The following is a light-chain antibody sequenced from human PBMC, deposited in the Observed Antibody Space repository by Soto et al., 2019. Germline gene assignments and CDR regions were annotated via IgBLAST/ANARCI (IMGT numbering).Light chain of an antibody. J-gene: IGLJ1*01. CDR1: SSDVGNFKY. V-gene: IGLV2-14*01. Sequence: QSMLTQPASVSGSPGQSITISCTGTSSDVGNFKYVSWYQQHPGKVPRLTLYEVSSRPSGVSNRFSGSKSGNTASLTISGLQAEDEADYYCSSYSTTYTYVFGSGTTVTVL. CDR2: EVS. CDR3: SSYSTTYTYV.